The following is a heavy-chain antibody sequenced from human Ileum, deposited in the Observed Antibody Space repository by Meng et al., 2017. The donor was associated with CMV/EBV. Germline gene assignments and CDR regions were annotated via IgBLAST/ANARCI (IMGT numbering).Heavy chain of an antibody. Sequence: QVPLEGYGPGLVKPSETLSLTHTCSGGSLGSSDYYWGWIRQPPGKGLEWIATIYYSGSTYYTPSLKTPVTISVDTSKNQFSLRLSSVTAADTAVYYCAGGIKTGIVDYWGQGTLVTVSS. D-gene: IGHD3-9*01. CDR2: IYYSGST. CDR1: GGSLGSSDYY. J-gene: IGHJ4*02. CDR3: AGGIKTGIVDY. V-gene: IGHV4-39*07.